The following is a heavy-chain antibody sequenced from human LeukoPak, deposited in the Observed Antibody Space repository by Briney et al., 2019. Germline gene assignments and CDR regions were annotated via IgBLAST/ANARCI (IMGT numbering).Heavy chain of an antibody. J-gene: IGHJ4*02. CDR2: SGTVGDT. Sequence: GGSLRLSCAASGFTSSAYDMHWVRQITGGGLEWVSTSGTVGDTFYSDSVKGRFTISRENAKNSVHLQMNSLRVEDSAIYFCVRAAMPYIINGRRFDYSGQGTLVTVSS. CDR1: GFTSSAYD. V-gene: IGHV3-13*04. CDR3: VRAAMPYIINGRRFDY. D-gene: IGHD2-2*01.